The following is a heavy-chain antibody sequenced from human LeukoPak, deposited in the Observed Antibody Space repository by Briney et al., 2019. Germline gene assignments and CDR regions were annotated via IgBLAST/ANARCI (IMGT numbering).Heavy chain of an antibody. D-gene: IGHD3-16*01. CDR1: GFTFSDHY. Sequence: PGGSLRLSCAASGFTFSDHYMDWVRQAPGKGLEWVGRIRNKANSYTTEYGASVKGSFTISRDDSKNSLYLQMNSLKTEDTDVYYCTRLSKNSYTSDYWGQGNLVAVSS. CDR3: TRLSKNSYTSDY. CDR2: IRNKANSYTT. J-gene: IGHJ4*02. V-gene: IGHV3-72*01.